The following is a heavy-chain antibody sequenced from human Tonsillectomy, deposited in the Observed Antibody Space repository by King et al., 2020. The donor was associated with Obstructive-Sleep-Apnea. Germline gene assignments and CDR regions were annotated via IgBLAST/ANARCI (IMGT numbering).Heavy chain of an antibody. V-gene: IGHV3-33*01. Sequence: VQLVESGGGVVQPGRSLRLSCAASGFTFSSYGMHWVRQAPGKGLEWVAGIWYDGSNKYYADSVKGRFTISRDNSKKTLYLQMNSLKHEDTAVYYWARDDHRTYYSYYGMDVWGQGTTVTVSS. CDR3: ARDDHRTYYSYYGMDV. J-gene: IGHJ6*02. CDR2: IWYDGSNK. D-gene: IGHD1-14*01. CDR1: GFTFSSYG.